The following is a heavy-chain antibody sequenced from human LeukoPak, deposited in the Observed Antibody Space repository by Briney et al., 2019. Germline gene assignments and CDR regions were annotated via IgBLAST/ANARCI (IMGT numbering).Heavy chain of an antibody. Sequence: PSETLSLTCAVYGGSFSGYYWSWIRQPPGKGLEWIGEINHSGSTYYNTSLTSRGTISVDTSKNQFSLKLSSVAAADAAVYYCARETLGEYYYYYYMDVWGKGTTVTVSS. CDR2: INHSGST. CDR1: GGSFSGYY. D-gene: IGHD3-10*01. CDR3: ARETLGEYYYYYYMDV. V-gene: IGHV4-34*09. J-gene: IGHJ6*03.